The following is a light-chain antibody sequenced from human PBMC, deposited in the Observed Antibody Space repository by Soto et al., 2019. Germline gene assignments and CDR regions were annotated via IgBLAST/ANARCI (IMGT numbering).Light chain of an antibody. V-gene: IGKV3-20*01. CDR3: HQYAVSPLT. CDR2: DAS. J-gene: IGKJ4*01. CDR1: QSVGRNY. Sequence: EIVLTQSPGTLSLSPGESATLSCRASQSVGRNYLAWFQHKPDQAPRLLIYDASNRATGVPDRFSGSGSGTGFTLSVTRLEPEYCAVYYCHQYAVSPLTFGGGTTVEIK.